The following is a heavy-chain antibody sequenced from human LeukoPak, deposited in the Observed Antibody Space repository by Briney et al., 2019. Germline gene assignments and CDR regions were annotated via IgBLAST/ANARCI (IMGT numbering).Heavy chain of an antibody. D-gene: IGHD2-2*01. V-gene: IGHV4-4*02. CDR2: IYHSGST. Sequence: PSGTLSLTCAVSGGSISSSNWWSWVRRPPGKGLEWIGEIYHSGSTNYNPSLKSRVTMSVDTSKNQFSLKVRSVTAADTAMYYCARGGVVVPAVIIDDAFDIWGQGTMVTVSS. J-gene: IGHJ3*02. CDR1: GGSISSSNW. CDR3: ARGGVVVPAVIIDDAFDI.